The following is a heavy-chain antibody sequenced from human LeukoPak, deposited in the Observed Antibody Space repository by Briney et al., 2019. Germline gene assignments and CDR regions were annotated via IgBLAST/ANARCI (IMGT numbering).Heavy chain of an antibody. D-gene: IGHD6-19*01. CDR3: ARGGDSSGWYGAFDI. CDR1: GGSISSSSYY. V-gene: IGHV4-39*07. Sequence: PSETLSLTCTVSGGSISSSSYYWGWIRQPPGKGLEWIGSIYYSGSTYYNPSLKSRVTISVDTSKNQFSLKLSSVTAADTAVYYCARGGDSSGWYGAFDIWGQGTMVIVSS. J-gene: IGHJ3*02. CDR2: IYYSGST.